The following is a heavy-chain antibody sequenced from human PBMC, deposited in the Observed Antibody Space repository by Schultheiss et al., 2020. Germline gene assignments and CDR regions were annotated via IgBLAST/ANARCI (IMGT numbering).Heavy chain of an antibody. V-gene: IGHV4-34*09. Sequence: SETLSLTCTVSGDSISSYYWIWFRQPPGKGLEWIGEINHSGSTNYNPSLKSRVTISVDTSKNQFSLKLSSVTAADTAVYYCAMRKLGYCSGGSCFGYFDYWGQGTLVTFSS. CDR3: AMRKLGYCSGGSCFGYFDY. J-gene: IGHJ4*02. CDR2: INHSGST. CDR1: GDSISSYY. D-gene: IGHD2-15*01.